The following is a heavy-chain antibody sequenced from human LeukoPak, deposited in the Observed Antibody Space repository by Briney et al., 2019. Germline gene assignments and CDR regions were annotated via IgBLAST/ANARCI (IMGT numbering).Heavy chain of an antibody. CDR3: ARDRGDSSGYYYDAFDI. D-gene: IGHD3-22*01. J-gene: IGHJ3*02. Sequence: SVKVSCKASGGTFSSYAISWVRQAPGQGLKWMGGIIPIFGTANYAQKFQGRVTITADESTSTAYMELSSLRSEDTAVYYCARDRGDSSGYYYDAFDIWGQGTMVTVSS. V-gene: IGHV1-69*13. CDR2: IIPIFGTA. CDR1: GGTFSSYA.